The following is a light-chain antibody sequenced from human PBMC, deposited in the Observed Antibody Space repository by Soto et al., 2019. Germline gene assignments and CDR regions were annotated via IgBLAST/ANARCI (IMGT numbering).Light chain of an antibody. Sequence: EIVLTQSPGTLSVSPGERATLSCRASQTISSNYLAWYQQKPGQAPSLLINGTSSRATGIPDRCSGSGSGTDFTLTIGRLEPEDSAIYYGQQYGSWTFVQGTKVEIQ. V-gene: IGKV3-20*01. CDR2: GTS. CDR3: QQYGSWT. J-gene: IGKJ1*01. CDR1: QTISSNY.